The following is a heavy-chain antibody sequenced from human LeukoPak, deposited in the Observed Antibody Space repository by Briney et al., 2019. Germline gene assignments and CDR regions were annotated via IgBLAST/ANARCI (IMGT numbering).Heavy chain of an antibody. CDR2: IVVGSGNT. J-gene: IGHJ4*02. CDR3: AAPASYGSGSYYNVY. D-gene: IGHD3-10*01. V-gene: IGHV1-58*02. CDR1: GFTFTSSA. Sequence: ASVKVSCKASGFTFTSSAMQWVRQARGQRLEWIGWIVVGSGNTNYAQKFQERVTITRDMSTSTAYMALSSLRSEATAVYYCAAPASYGSGSYYNVYWGQGTLVTVSS.